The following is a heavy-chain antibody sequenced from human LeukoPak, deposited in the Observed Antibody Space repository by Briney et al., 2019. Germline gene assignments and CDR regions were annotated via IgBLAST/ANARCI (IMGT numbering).Heavy chain of an antibody. CDR3: ARRGSGSWWVFDY. D-gene: IGHD6-19*01. CDR1: GGSISSYY. V-gene: IGHV4-59*01. Sequence: SETLSLTCIVSGGSISSYYWSWIRQPPGKGLEWIAYIYYSGSTNYNPSLKSRVTISVDTSKNQFSLKLSSVTAADTAVYYCARRGSGSWWVFDYWGQGTLVTVSS. J-gene: IGHJ4*02. CDR2: IYYSGST.